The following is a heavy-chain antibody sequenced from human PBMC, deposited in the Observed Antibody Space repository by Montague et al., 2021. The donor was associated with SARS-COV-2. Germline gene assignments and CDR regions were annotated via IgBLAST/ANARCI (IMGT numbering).Heavy chain of an antibody. CDR2: IYYSGST. D-gene: IGHD2-8*01. J-gene: IGHJ6*02. Sequence: SETLSLTCTVSGGSISGYYWSWIRQSPGKGLEWIGYIYYSGSTKYNLFLESRVTVSVDRSKNQVSLKLSSVTPADTAVYYCARLLRSCSNGVCRTYYYYAMDVWGQGTTVTVSS. V-gene: IGHV4-59*01. CDR1: GGSISGYY. CDR3: ARLLRSCSNGVCRTYYYYAMDV.